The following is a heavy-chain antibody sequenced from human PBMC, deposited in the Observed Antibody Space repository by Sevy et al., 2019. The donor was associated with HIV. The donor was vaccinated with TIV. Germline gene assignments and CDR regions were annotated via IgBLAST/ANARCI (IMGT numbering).Heavy chain of an antibody. CDR1: GYTFTSYG. J-gene: IGHJ4*02. CDR2: ISAYNGNT. D-gene: IGHD3-22*01. V-gene: IGHV1-18*04. CDR3: ARLSRGRKTYYYDSSGYYSDY. Sequence: ASVKVSCKASGYTFTSYGISWVRQAPGQGLEWMGWISAYNGNTNYAQKLQGRVTMTTDTSTSTAYMELRSLRSDDTAVYYCARLSRGRKTYYYDSSGYYSDYWGQGTLVTVSS.